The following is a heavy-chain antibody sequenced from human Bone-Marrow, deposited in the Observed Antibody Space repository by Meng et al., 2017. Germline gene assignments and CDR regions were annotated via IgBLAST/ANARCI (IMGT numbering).Heavy chain of an antibody. V-gene: IGHV3-7*01. CDR2: IKQDGSEK. CDR3: ARGVYGSGYYFDY. J-gene: IGHJ4*02. CDR1: GFTFSSYW. Sequence: GESLKISCAASGFTFSSYWMSWVRQAPGKGLEWVANIKQDGSEKYYVDSVKGRFTISRDNAKNSLYHQMTSLRAEDTAVYYCARGVYGSGYYFDYWGQGTLVTVSS. D-gene: IGHD3-10*01.